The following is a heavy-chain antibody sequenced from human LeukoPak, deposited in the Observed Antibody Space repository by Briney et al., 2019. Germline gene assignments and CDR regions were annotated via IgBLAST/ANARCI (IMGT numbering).Heavy chain of an antibody. CDR2: IYTSGIT. J-gene: IGHJ4*02. Sequence: SETLSLTCTVSGGSISSYYWSWIRQPAGKGLEWIGRIYTSGITHYNPSLKSRVTMSVDTSKNQFSLKLSSVTAADTAVYYCARLSTVTTSFDYWGQGTLVTVSS. V-gene: IGHV4-4*07. CDR3: ARLSTVTTSFDY. D-gene: IGHD4-17*01. CDR1: GGSISSYY.